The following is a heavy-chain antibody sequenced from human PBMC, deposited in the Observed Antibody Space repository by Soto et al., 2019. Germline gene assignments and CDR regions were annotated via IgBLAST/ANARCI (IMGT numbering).Heavy chain of an antibody. CDR1: GYTFTSYG. Sequence: QVQLVQSGAEVKKPGASVKVSCKASGYTFTSYGISWVRQAPGQGLEWMGWISAYNGNTNYEQKLQGRVTMTTDTTTRTSYMELRSLRSDDTAVYYCARSSYYYGSGSYYNSNYFDYWGQGTLVTVSS. V-gene: IGHV1-18*01. CDR2: ISAYNGNT. J-gene: IGHJ4*02. CDR3: ARSSYYYGSGSYYNSNYFDY. D-gene: IGHD3-10*01.